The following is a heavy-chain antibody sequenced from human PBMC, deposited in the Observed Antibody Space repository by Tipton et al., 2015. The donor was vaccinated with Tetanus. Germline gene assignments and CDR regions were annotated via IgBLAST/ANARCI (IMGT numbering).Heavy chain of an antibody. CDR3: AREDGGPTLDYFDS. V-gene: IGHV3-30-3*01. CDR1: GFTFTRYA. D-gene: IGHD3-16*01. Sequence: QVQLVQSGGGVVQPGNSLRLSCAASGFTFTRYAMHWVRQAPGKGLEWVAVITFDGNTKYYADSVKGRFTLSRDNSQSTLYLQMNSLKVEDTAVYYCAREDGGPTLDYFDSWGQGALVIVSS. J-gene: IGHJ4*02. CDR2: ITFDGNTK.